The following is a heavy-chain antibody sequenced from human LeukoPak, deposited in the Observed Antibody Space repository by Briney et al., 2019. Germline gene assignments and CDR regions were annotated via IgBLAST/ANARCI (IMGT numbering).Heavy chain of an antibody. V-gene: IGHV5-51*01. Sequence: GESLKISCKGSEYSFTSYWIGWVRQMPGKGLEWMGIIYPGDSDTRYSPSFQGQVTISADKSISTAYLQWSSLKASDTAMYYCARLAHYDILTGYYNGFDYWGQGTLVTVSS. CDR3: ARLAHYDILTGYYNGFDY. CDR2: IYPGDSDT. D-gene: IGHD3-9*01. CDR1: EYSFTSYW. J-gene: IGHJ4*02.